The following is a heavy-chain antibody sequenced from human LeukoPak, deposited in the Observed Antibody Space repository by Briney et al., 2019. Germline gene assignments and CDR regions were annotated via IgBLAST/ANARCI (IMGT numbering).Heavy chain of an antibody. CDR3: ARDLGTAAGTGVDY. V-gene: IGHV4-59*12. Sequence: SETLSLTCTVSGGSISSYYWSWIRQPPGKGLEWIGYIYYSGSTNYNPSLKSRVTMSVDTSKNQFSLKLSSVTAADTAVYYCARDLGTAAGTGVDYWGQGTLVTVSS. CDR1: GGSISSYY. D-gene: IGHD6-13*01. CDR2: IYYSGST. J-gene: IGHJ4*02.